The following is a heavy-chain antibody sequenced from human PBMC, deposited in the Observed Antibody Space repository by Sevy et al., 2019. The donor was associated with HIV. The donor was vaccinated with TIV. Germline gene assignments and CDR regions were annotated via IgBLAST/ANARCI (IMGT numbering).Heavy chain of an antibody. J-gene: IGHJ4*02. Sequence: GGSLRRSCAASGFSVSSYYMGWVRQAPGKGLEWVSTKESGGQTYYADSVRGRFTIARDESANNLFLQLNNLRAEDTGVYYCARMTSTWSIDSWGQGTLVTVSS. V-gene: IGHV3-53*01. CDR1: GFSVSSYY. CDR3: ARMTSTWSIDS. CDR2: KESGGQT.